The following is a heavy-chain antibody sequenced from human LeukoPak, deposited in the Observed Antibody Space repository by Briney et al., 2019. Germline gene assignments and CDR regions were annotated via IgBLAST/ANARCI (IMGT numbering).Heavy chain of an antibody. CDR1: GFSFSAYA. D-gene: IGHD6-6*01. CDR2: IWYNGGNE. CDR3: TMAGYSTSSPYYYYIDV. J-gene: IGHJ6*03. Sequence: PGTSLSLSCAASGFSFSAYAMHWVRQAPGKGLEWVALIWYNGGNEYYVDSVKGRFTVSRDNSKSILYLQMNSLRAEDTAVYYCTMAGYSTSSPYYYYIDVWGKGTTVTVSS. V-gene: IGHV3-33*01.